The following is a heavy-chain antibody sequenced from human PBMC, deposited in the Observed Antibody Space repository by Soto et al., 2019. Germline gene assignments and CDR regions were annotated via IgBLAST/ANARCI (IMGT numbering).Heavy chain of an antibody. CDR2: INAGNGNT. D-gene: IGHD6-19*01. J-gene: IGHJ4*02. Sequence: EASVKVSCKASGYTFTGYAMHWVRQAPGQRLEWMGWINAGNGNTKYSQKFQGRVTITRDTSASTAYMELSSLRSEDTAVYYCARAVAVPADFDYWGPGTLVTVSS. CDR1: GYTFTGYA. CDR3: ARAVAVPADFDY. V-gene: IGHV1-3*01.